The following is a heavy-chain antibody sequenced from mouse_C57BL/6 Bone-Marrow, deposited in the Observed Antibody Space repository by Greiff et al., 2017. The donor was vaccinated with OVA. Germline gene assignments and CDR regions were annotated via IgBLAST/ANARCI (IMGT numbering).Heavy chain of an antibody. J-gene: IGHJ1*03. Sequence: EVKLVESGGGLVKPGGSLKLSCAASGFTFSSYAMSWVRQTPEQRLEWVATISDGGSYTYYPDNVKGRFTISTDNAKNNLYLQMSHLKSEDTAMYYCARDYDGSSFDVRGTGTTVTVSA. V-gene: IGHV5-4*01. D-gene: IGHD1-1*01. CDR3: ARDYDGSSFDV. CDR1: GFTFSSYA. CDR2: ISDGGSYT.